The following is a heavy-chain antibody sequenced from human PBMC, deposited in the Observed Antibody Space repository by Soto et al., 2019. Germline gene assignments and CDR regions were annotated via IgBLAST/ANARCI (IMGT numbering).Heavy chain of an antibody. D-gene: IGHD6-13*01. J-gene: IGHJ5*02. CDR3: ARDVGTYSISRVWFAP. CDR2: VCHSGII. V-gene: IGHV4-38-2*02. Sequence: SETLSVTCAVSPYNISSFSCWGWIRQSPEKGLEWIGSVCHSGIIYYNPSLKSRVTISLDTSKNQFSLRLSSVTAADTALYYCARDVGTYSISRVWFAPWGQGTLVTVSS. CDR1: PYNISSFSC.